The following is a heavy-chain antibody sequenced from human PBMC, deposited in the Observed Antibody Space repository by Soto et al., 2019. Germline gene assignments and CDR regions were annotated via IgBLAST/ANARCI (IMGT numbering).Heavy chain of an antibody. D-gene: IGHD6-19*01. CDR3: TSGGSGWYTNWFDP. CDR2: IRSKAYGGTT. V-gene: IGHV3-49*05. CDR1: GFTFGDYA. J-gene: IGHJ5*02. Sequence: EVQLVESGGGLVKPGRSLRLSCTASGFTFGDYAMSWFGQAPGKGLEWVGFIRSKAYGGTTEYAASVKGRFTISRDDSKSIAYLQMNSLKTEDTAVYYCTSGGSGWYTNWFDPWGQGTLVTVSS.